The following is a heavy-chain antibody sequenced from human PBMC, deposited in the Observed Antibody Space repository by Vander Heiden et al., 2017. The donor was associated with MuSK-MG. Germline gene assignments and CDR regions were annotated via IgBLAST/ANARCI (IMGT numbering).Heavy chain of an antibody. CDR1: GGSISSSSYY. D-gene: IGHD6-19*01. CDR3: ARDRAVAGMGDY. CDR2: IYYSGGT. V-gene: IGHV4-39*07. J-gene: IGHJ4*02. Sequence: QLQLQESGPGLVKPSETLSLTCTVSGGSISSSSYYWGWIRQPPGKGLEWIGSIYYSGGTYYNPSLKSRVTISVDTSKNQFSLKLSSVTAADTAVYYCARDRAVAGMGDYWGQGTLVTVSS.